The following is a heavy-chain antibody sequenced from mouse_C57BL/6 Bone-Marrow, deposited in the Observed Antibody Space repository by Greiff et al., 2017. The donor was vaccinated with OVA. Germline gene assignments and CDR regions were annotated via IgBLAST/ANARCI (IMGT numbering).Heavy chain of an antibody. V-gene: IGHV1-47*01. CDR2: FHPYNDDT. Sequence: VKLQESGAELVKPGASVKMSCKASGYTFTTYPIEWMKQNHGKSLEWIGNFHPYNDDTKYNEKFKGKATLTVEKSSSTVYLELSRLTSDDSAVYYCARGGGYYGSRHWYFDVWGTGTTVTVSS. J-gene: IGHJ1*03. D-gene: IGHD1-1*01. CDR1: GYTFTTYP. CDR3: ARGGGYYGSRHWYFDV.